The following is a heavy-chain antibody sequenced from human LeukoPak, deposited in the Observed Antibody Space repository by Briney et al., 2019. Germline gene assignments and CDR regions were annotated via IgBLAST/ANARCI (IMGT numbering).Heavy chain of an antibody. D-gene: IGHD3-3*01. J-gene: IGHJ6*03. CDR3: ARAGGYDFWSGYADYYYHMDV. V-gene: IGHV4-34*01. CDR2: INHSGST. CDR1: GGSFSGYY. Sequence: SETLSLTCAVYGGSFSGYYWSWIRQPPGKGLEWIGEINHSGSTNYNPSLKSRVTISVDTSKNQFSLKLSSVTAADTAVYYCARAGGYDFWSGYADYYYHMDVWGKGITVTVSS.